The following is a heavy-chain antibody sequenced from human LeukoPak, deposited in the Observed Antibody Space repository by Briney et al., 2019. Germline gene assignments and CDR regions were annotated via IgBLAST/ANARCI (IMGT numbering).Heavy chain of an antibody. Sequence: GGSLRLSCAASGFTFSSYSMNWVRQAPGKGLEWVSSISSSSSYIYYADSVKGRFTISRDNAKNSLYLQMNSLRAEDTAVYYCARAGIAAAGTYYYYYMDVWGKGTTVTVSS. CDR1: GFTFSSYS. CDR3: ARAGIAAAGTYYYYYMDV. D-gene: IGHD6-13*01. CDR2: ISSSSSYI. V-gene: IGHV3-21*01. J-gene: IGHJ6*03.